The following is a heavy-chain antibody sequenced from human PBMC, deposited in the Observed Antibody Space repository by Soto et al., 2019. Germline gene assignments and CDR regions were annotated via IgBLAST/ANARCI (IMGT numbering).Heavy chain of an antibody. Sequence: EVQLVESGGGLVRPGGSLRLSCTASGFSFSDYSFNWVRQAPEEGLEWVSSITHTGTNAYYADAVKGRITTSKDSADTALILKRARLVDEDAAFYHGASARGSDWYSDYWGQGTLVIVSS. J-gene: IGHJ4*02. CDR1: GFSFSDYS. CDR2: ITHTGTNA. D-gene: IGHD2-21*02. CDR3: ASARGSDWYSDY. V-gene: IGHV3-21*02.